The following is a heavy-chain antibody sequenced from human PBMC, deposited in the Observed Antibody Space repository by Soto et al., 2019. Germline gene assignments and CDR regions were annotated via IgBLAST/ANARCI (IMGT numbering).Heavy chain of an antibody. J-gene: IGHJ5*02. D-gene: IGHD4-4*01. Sequence: PSETLSLTCTVSGGSISGTYYNWGWIRQSPGKGLEWIGTIYYSGTTYYNPSLKSRVTMSVDTSKNQFSLKLNSVTAADTAVYYCAKLPTGFPNWFDPWGQGTLVTVSS. CDR1: GGSISGTYYN. V-gene: IGHV4-39*01. CDR2: IYYSGTT. CDR3: AKLPTGFPNWFDP.